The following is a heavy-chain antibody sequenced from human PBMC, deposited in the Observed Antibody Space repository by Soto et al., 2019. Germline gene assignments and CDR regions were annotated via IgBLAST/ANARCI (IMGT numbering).Heavy chain of an antibody. D-gene: IGHD5-12*01. CDR2: ISGSGDNI. Sequence: EVQLLESGGGLVQPGGSLRLSCAASGFSFDDYAMTWVRQAAGKGLEWVSAISGSGDNIYYADSVKGRFTISRDNSKNTLYLQLNSLRAEDTAVYYCAKGYYSGYDLAYFDYWGQGTLVTVSS. CDR1: GFSFDDYA. CDR3: AKGYYSGYDLAYFDY. V-gene: IGHV3-23*01. J-gene: IGHJ4*02.